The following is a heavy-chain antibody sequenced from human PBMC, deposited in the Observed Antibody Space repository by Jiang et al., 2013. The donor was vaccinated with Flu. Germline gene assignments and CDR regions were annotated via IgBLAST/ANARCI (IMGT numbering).Heavy chain of an antibody. D-gene: IGHD1-26*01. J-gene: IGHJ6*02. CDR2: IYPGDSDT. Sequence: GAEVKKPGESLKISCKGSGYSFSIYWIGWVRQMPGRGLEWMGIIYPGDSDTRYSPSFQGQVTFSADKSIATAYLQWSSLKASDTAMYYCARRGGTYPYFNGLDVWGQGTTVTV. CDR3: ARRGGTYPYFNGLDV. V-gene: IGHV5-51*03. CDR1: GYSFSIYW.